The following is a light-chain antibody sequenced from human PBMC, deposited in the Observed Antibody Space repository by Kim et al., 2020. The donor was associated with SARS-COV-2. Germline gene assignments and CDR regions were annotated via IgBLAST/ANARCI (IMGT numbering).Light chain of an antibody. CDR1: QTVLYTSNNKNF. CDR3: QQYYSTPPT. Sequence: IVMTQSPDSLAVSLGERATINCKSSQTVLYTSNNKNFLAWYQQKPGQPPKLLIYWASTRDSGVPDRFSGSGSGTDFTLTISSLQAEDVAVYYCQQYYSTPPTFGGGTKVEI. V-gene: IGKV4-1*01. J-gene: IGKJ4*01. CDR2: WAS.